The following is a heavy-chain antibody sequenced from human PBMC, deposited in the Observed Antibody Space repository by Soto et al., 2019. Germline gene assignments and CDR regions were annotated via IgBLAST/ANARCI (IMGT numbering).Heavy chain of an antibody. V-gene: IGHV4-59*01. J-gene: IGHJ3*02. D-gene: IGHD3-10*01. CDR3: ARVRGGAFDI. CDR2: IYYSGST. CDR1: GGSISSYY. Sequence: QVQLQESGPGLVKPSETLSLTCTVSGGSISSYYWSWIRQPPGKGLEWIGYIYYSGSTNYNPSLKSRVTIAVATAKIRLSLKLSSVTAADTAVYCCARVRGGAFDIWGQGTMVTVSS.